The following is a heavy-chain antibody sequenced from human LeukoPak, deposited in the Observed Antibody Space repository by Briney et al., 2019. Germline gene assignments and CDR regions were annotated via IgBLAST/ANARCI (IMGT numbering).Heavy chain of an antibody. V-gene: IGHV4-59*01. Sequence: SETLSLTCTVSGGSISSYYWSWIRQPPGKGLEWIGYIYYSGSTNYNPSLKSRVTISVDTSKNQFSLKLSSVTAADTAVYYCARSTTLGQTALMDVWGKGTTVTISS. CDR2: IYYSGST. CDR3: ARSTTLGQTALMDV. J-gene: IGHJ6*04. CDR1: GGSISSYY. D-gene: IGHD1-26*01.